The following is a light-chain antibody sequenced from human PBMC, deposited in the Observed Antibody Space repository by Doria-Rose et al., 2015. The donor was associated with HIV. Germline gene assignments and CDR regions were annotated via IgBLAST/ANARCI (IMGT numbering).Light chain of an antibody. CDR3: HQYGTSWT. Sequence: TQSPGTLSLSPGERATLSCRASQRFSSTYLAWYQQKPGQAPSLLIYDGSTRATGIPDRFSASWSGTDFTLTINRLEPEDFALYYCHQYGTSWTFGQGTKVEI. J-gene: IGKJ1*01. V-gene: IGKV3-20*01. CDR1: QRFSSTY. CDR2: DGS.